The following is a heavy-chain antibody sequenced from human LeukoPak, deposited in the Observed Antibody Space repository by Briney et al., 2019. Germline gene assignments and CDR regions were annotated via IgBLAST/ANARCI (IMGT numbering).Heavy chain of an antibody. J-gene: IGHJ5*02. CDR1: GFAFSSYA. CDR3: AKGIQFSWFDP. V-gene: IGHV3-23*01. D-gene: IGHD5-18*01. Sequence: GGSLRLSCAASGFAFSSYAMSWVRQAPGEGLEWVSAISGSGGSTYYADSVKGRFTISRDNSKNTLYLQMNSLRAEDTAVYYCAKGIQFSWFDPWGQGTLVTVSS. CDR2: ISGSGGST.